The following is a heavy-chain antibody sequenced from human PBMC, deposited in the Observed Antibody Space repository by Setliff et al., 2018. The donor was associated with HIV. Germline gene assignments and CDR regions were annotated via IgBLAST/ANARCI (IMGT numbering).Heavy chain of an antibody. CDR1: GYTFTSYG. CDR3: ATSTDSGADAFDI. J-gene: IGHJ3*02. Sequence: GASVKVSCKASGYTFTSYGISWVRQAPGQGLEWMGWISAYNGNTNYALKLQGRVTMTTDTSTSTAYMELSSLRSEDTAMYYCATSTDSGADAFDIWGQGTMVTVSS. V-gene: IGHV1-18*01. D-gene: IGHD3-10*01. CDR2: ISAYNGNT.